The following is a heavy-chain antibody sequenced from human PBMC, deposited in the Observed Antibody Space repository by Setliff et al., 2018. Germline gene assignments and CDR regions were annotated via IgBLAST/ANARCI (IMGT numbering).Heavy chain of an antibody. V-gene: IGHV3-30*02. CDR2: IRHDGTNE. D-gene: IGHD2-15*01. Sequence: GGSLRLSCAASGFTSNMYGVHWVRQAPGKGLEWVAYIRHDGTNENYADSVKGRFTISRDRSKNTVYLQMNRLRAEDTAVYYCAKGRAAGRPTYFDYWGQGTLVTVSS. CDR3: AKGRAAGRPTYFDY. J-gene: IGHJ4*02. CDR1: GFTSNMYG.